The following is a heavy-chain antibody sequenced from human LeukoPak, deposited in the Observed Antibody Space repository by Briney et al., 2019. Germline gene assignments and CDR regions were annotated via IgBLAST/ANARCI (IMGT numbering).Heavy chain of an antibody. Sequence: QSGGSLRLSCAASGFTFSSYGMHWVRQAPGKGLEWVAVISYDGSNKYYADSVKGRFTISRDNSKNTLYLQMNSLRAEDTAVYFCAKSFLGFYYDSSSYLSPYYYYMDVWGKGTTVTISS. J-gene: IGHJ6*03. CDR2: ISYDGSNK. D-gene: IGHD3-22*01. V-gene: IGHV3-30*18. CDR3: AKSFLGFYYDSSSYLSPYYYYMDV. CDR1: GFTFSSYG.